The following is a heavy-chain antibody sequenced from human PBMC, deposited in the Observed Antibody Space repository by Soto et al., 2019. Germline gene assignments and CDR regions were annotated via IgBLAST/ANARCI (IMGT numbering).Heavy chain of an antibody. CDR1: GFIFSNYV. J-gene: IGHJ4*02. Sequence: GSLRLSCAASGFIFSNYVMHWVRQAPGKGLEWVAVISYDGYSKHYADSVKGRFTISRDNSKSTLYVQMNSLRAEDTAVYYCARSYCGDDCALDHWGQGTLVTVSS. CDR3: ARSYCGDDCALDH. D-gene: IGHD2-21*02. CDR2: ISYDGYSK. V-gene: IGHV3-30-3*01.